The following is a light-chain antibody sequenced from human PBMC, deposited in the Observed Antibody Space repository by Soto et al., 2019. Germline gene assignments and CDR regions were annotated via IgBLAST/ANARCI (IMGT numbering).Light chain of an antibody. CDR2: AAS. CDR3: QQLNAYPIT. CDR1: QAISSH. Sequence: IQLTQSPSSLSASVGDRVTITCRASQAISSHLAWYQQEPGKAPKLLIYAASTLQSGVPSRFSGSGFGTDFTLTISSLQPEDLATHYCQQLNAYPITFGQGTRLEIK. V-gene: IGKV1-9*01. J-gene: IGKJ5*01.